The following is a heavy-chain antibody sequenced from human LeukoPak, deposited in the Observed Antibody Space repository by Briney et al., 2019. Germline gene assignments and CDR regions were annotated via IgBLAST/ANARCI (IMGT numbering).Heavy chain of an antibody. CDR1: GYIFTGYY. CDR3: GRGIQSFDP. J-gene: IGHJ5*02. Sequence: ASVKVSCKASGYIFTGYYMHWMRQAPGQGLEWMGWINPNSGGTNYAQKFQGRVTMTRDTSMSAAYMEISRLTYDDTAVYYCGRGIQSFDPWGQGTLVTVSS. V-gene: IGHV1-2*02. CDR2: INPNSGGT.